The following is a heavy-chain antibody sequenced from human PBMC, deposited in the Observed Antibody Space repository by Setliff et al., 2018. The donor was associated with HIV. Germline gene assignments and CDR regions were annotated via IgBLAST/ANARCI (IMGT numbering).Heavy chain of an antibody. CDR2: INPSGGSA. V-gene: IGHV1-46*01. CDR3: ARDDGGYNYAEAFDV. J-gene: IGHJ3*01. Sequence: ASVKVSCKASGYTFTSYYLHWVRQAPGQGLEWMGMINPSGGSASYAHKFQGRGTITADKSTNTAYLRLSGLTSDDTATYYCARDDGGYNYAEAFDVWGQGTMVTVSS. CDR1: GYTFTSYY. D-gene: IGHD3-16*01.